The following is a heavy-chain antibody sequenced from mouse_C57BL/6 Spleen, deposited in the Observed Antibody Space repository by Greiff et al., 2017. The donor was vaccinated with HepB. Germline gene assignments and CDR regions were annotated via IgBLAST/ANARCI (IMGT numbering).Heavy chain of an antibody. Sequence: QVHVKQPGAELVKPGASVKVSCKASGYTFTSYWMHWVKQRPGQGLEWIGRIHPSDSDTNYNQKFKGKATLTVDKSSSTAYMQLSSLTSEDSAVYYCEIYYDYDGYYFDYWGQGTTLTVSS. CDR3: EIYYDYDGYYFDY. CDR1: GYTFTSYW. J-gene: IGHJ2*01. D-gene: IGHD2-4*01. CDR2: IHPSDSDT. V-gene: IGHV1-74*01.